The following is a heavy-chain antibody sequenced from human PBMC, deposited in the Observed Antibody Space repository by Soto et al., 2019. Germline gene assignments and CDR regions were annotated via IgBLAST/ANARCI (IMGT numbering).Heavy chain of an antibody. CDR1: GFTFSSYA. J-gene: IGHJ1*01. CDR3: AKDRLYCSGGSCYSVGYFHH. Sequence: GGSLRLSCAASGFTFSSYAMSWVRQAPGKGLEWVSAISGSGGSTYYADSVKGRFTISRDNSKNTLYLQMNSLRAEDTAVYYCAKDRLYCSGGSCYSVGYFHHWGQGTLVTVSS. V-gene: IGHV3-23*01. D-gene: IGHD2-15*01. CDR2: ISGSGGST.